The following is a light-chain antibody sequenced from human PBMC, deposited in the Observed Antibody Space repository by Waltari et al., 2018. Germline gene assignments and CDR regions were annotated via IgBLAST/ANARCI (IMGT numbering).Light chain of an antibody. V-gene: IGKV3-15*01. J-gene: IGKJ2*01. CDR3: QQYNNWPPYT. Sequence: EIVMTQSPATLSVSPGERATLSCRASPSVSTNLAWYPQKHGQTPRLLIYGASTRATGIPARFSGSGSGTEFTLTISSLQSEDFAVYYCQQYNNWPPYTFGQGTKLEIK. CDR1: PSVSTN. CDR2: GAS.